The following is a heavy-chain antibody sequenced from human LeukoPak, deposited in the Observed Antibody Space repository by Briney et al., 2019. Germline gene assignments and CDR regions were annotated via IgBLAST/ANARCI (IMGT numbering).Heavy chain of an antibody. Sequence: SVKVSCKAPGFTFTKSALQWVRQARGQRREWIGRILVGSGNTDYAQKFQERVTITRDMFTSTAYMELSSLRSEDTAVYYCAAGLRGPTVTGKYYYYGMDVWGQGTTVTVSS. V-gene: IGHV1-58*01. J-gene: IGHJ6*02. D-gene: IGHD4-11*01. CDR2: ILVGSGNT. CDR1: GFTFTKSA. CDR3: AAGLRGPTVTGKYYYYGMDV.